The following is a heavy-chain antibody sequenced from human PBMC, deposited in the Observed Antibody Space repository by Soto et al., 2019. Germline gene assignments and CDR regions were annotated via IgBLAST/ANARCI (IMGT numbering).Heavy chain of an antibody. CDR2: IYYSGST. J-gene: IGHJ5*02. V-gene: IGHV4-31*03. Sequence: TLSLACTVSGCSLSSGGYYWSWSRQHPGKGLEWIGYIYYSGSTYYNPSLKSRVTISVDTSKNQFSLKLSSVTAADTAVYYYARGVTPTDSCWFDPWGQGTLVTVSS. D-gene: IGHD3-10*01. CDR3: ARGVTPTDSCWFDP. CDR1: GCSLSSGGYY.